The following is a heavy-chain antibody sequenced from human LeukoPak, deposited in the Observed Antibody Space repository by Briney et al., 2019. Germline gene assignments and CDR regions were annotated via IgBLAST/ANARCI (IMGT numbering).Heavy chain of an antibody. Sequence: WASVKVSCKASGYTFTGYYMHWVRQAPGQGLEWMGWINPNSGGTNYAQKSQGRVTMTRDTSISTAYMELSRLRSDDTAVYYCARMGRDYYDSSGSLDAFDIWGQGTMVTVSS. CDR2: INPNSGGT. CDR3: ARMGRDYYDSSGSLDAFDI. J-gene: IGHJ3*02. D-gene: IGHD3-22*01. V-gene: IGHV1-2*02. CDR1: GYTFTGYY.